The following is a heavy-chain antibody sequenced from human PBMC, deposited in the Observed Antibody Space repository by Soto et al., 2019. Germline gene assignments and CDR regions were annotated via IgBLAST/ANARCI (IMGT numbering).Heavy chain of an antibody. CDR1: GGSFSGYY. D-gene: IGHD3-3*01. V-gene: IGHV4-34*01. CDR3: ARRVLRFVEWLPDPGYFDY. J-gene: IGHJ4*02. CDR2: INHSGST. Sequence: PSETLSLTCAVYGGSFSGYYWSWIRQPPGKGLEWMGEINHSGSTNYNPSLKSRVTISVDTSKNQFSLKLSSVTAADTAVYYCARRVLRFVEWLPDPGYFDYWGQGTLVTVSS.